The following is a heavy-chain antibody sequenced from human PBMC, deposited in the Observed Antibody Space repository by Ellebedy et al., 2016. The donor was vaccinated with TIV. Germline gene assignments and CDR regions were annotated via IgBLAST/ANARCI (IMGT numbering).Heavy chain of an antibody. CDR2: IRSKADNYAT. CDR3: TRLENGMDV. CDR1: GFSFSDHD. V-gene: IGHV3-73*01. Sequence: GGSLRLSCAASGFSFSDHDMDWVRQALGKGLEWVGRIRSKADNYATAYAASVKGRFTISRDDSKNTAYLQMNSLKTEDTAVYYCTRLENGMDVWGQGTTVTVSS. J-gene: IGHJ6*02.